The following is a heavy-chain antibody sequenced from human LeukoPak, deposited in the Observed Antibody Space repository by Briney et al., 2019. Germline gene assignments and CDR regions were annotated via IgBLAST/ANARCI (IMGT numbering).Heavy chain of an antibody. CDR1: GLSFSSYW. Sequence: PGGSLRLSCAASGLSFSSYWMTWVRQAPGKGLEWVANIKQDASEEHYVDSVKGRFTISRDNAKSSLYLQLNSLRVEDTALYFCASTASLSYWGQGTLVTVSS. D-gene: IGHD6-6*01. J-gene: IGHJ4*02. CDR3: ASTASLSY. V-gene: IGHV3-7*01. CDR2: IKQDASEE.